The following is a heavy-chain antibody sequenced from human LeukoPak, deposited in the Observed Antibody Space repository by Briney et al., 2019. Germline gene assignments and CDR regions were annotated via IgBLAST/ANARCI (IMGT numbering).Heavy chain of an antibody. D-gene: IGHD6-13*01. V-gene: IGHV3-21*01. CDR2: ISSSSSYI. Sequence: GGSLRLSCAASGFTFSSYSMNWVRQAPGKGLEWVSSISSSSSYIYYADSVKGRFTISRDNAKNSLYLQMNSLRAEDTAVYYCARSCSDYYYMDVWGKGTTVTVSS. J-gene: IGHJ6*03. CDR3: ARSCSDYYYMDV. CDR1: GFTFSSYS.